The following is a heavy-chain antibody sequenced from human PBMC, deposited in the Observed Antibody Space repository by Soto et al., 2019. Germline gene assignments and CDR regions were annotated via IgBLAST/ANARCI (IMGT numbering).Heavy chain of an antibody. Sequence: EVQLVESGGGLVQPGGSLRLSCAASGFTFSSYAMHWVRQAPGKGLEYVSAISSNGGSTYYANSVKGRFTISRDNSKNTLYLQMGSLRAEDMAVYYCASMGYDSWSGYSHYYMDVWGKGTTVTVSS. CDR2: ISSNGGST. J-gene: IGHJ6*03. CDR3: ASMGYDSWSGYSHYYMDV. V-gene: IGHV3-64*01. D-gene: IGHD3-3*01. CDR1: GFTFSSYA.